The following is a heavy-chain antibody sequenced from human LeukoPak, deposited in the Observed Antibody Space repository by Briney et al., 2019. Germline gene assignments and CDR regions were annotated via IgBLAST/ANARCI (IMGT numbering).Heavy chain of an antibody. Sequence: SQTLSLTCAVSGGSISSGGYSWSWIRQPPGKGLEWIGYIYHSESTYYNPSLKSRVTISVDRSKNQFSLKLSSVTAADTAVYYCARARVVKIDYWGQGTLVTVSS. CDR3: ARARVVKIDY. D-gene: IGHD4-23*01. CDR2: IYHSEST. V-gene: IGHV4-30-2*01. J-gene: IGHJ4*02. CDR1: GGSISSGGYS.